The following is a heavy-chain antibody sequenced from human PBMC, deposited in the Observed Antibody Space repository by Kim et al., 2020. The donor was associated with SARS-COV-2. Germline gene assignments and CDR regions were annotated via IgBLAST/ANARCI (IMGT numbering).Heavy chain of an antibody. CDR1: GGSISSYY. D-gene: IGHD6-13*01. CDR2: IYYSGST. J-gene: IGHJ6*02. V-gene: IGHV4-59*12. Sequence: SETLSLTCTVSGGSISSYYWSWIRQPPGKGLEWIGYIYYSGSTNYNPSLKSRVTISVDTSKNQFSLKLSSVTAADTAVYYCARANRAQDSSSRGARYYYGMDVWRRGTTVTVSS. CDR3: ARANRAQDSSSRGARYYYGMDV.